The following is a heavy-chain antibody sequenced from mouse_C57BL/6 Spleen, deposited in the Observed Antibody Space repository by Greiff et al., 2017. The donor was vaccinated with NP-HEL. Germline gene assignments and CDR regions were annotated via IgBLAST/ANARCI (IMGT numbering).Heavy chain of an antibody. CDR3: ARQYYYGSRPLYAMDY. CDR2: ISNLAYSI. CDR1: GFTFSDYG. D-gene: IGHD1-1*01. J-gene: IGHJ4*01. V-gene: IGHV5-15*04. Sequence: EVKLVESGGGLVQPGGSLKLSCAASGFTFSDYGMAWVRQAPRKGPEWVAFISNLAYSIYYADTVTGRFTISRENAKNTLYLEMSSLRSEDTAMYYCARQYYYGSRPLYAMDYWGQGTSVTVSS.